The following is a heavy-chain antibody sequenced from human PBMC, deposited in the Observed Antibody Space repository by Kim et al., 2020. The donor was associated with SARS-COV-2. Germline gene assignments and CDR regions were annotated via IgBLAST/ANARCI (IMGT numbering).Heavy chain of an antibody. J-gene: IGHJ4*02. CDR2: ISSSRNYI. V-gene: IGHV3-21*06. Sequence: GGSLRLSCVASGFTFSSYSMNWVRQAPGKGLEWVSSISSSRNYIYYADSVKGRFTISRDNAKNSVYLQMHSLRADDTAVYYCASSATATPSFFDYWGQGT. D-gene: IGHD1-1*01. CDR3: ASSATATPSFFDY. CDR1: GFTFSSYS.